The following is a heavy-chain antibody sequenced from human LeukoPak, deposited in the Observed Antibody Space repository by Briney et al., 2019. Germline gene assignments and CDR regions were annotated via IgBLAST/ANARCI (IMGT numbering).Heavy chain of an antibody. D-gene: IGHD3-3*01. CDR3: ARTPETKTYYDFWSGYQYYFDY. J-gene: IGHJ4*02. V-gene: IGHV4-59*11. Sequence: PSETLSLTCTVSGGSISSHYWSWIRQPPGKGLEWIGYIYYSGSTNYNPSLKSQVTISVDTSKNQFSLKLSSVTAADTAVYYCARTPETKTYYDFWSGYQYYFDYWAREPWSPSPQ. CDR1: GGSISSHY. CDR2: IYYSGST.